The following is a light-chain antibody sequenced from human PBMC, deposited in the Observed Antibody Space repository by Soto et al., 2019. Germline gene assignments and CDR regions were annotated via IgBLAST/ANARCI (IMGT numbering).Light chain of an antibody. CDR3: QQRSNWPPKAT. Sequence: EIVMTQSPATLSVSPGERATLSCRASQSVSSNLAWYQQKPGQAPRLLIYGASTRATGIPARFSGSGSGTDFTLTISSLEPEDFAVYYCQQRSNWPPKATFGQGTRLEIK. V-gene: IGKV3-11*01. CDR1: QSVSSN. CDR2: GAS. J-gene: IGKJ5*01.